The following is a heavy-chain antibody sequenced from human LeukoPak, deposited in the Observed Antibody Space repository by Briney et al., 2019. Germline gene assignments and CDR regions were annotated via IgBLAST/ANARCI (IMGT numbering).Heavy chain of an antibody. D-gene: IGHD1-1*01. CDR2: ISDSGNNT. J-gene: IGHJ1*01. Sequence: HPGGSLRLSCAASGFTFSSFAMGWVRQAPGKGLEWVSIISDSGNNTYYADSVKGRFTISRDNSKNTLYLQMSSLRAEDTAIYYCTKVGPYWNPPFQHWGQGTLVTVSS. CDR1: GFTFSSFA. V-gene: IGHV3-23*01. CDR3: TKVGPYWNPPFQH.